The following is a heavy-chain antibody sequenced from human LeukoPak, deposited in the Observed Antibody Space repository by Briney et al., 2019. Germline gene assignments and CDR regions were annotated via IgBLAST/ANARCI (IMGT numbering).Heavy chain of an antibody. CDR1: GFTVSRNY. CDR3: ARGTSGTTAYYYYMDV. V-gene: IGHV3-53*01. CDR2: IYSGGRT. Sequence: PGGSLRLSCAASGFTVSRNYMNWVRQAPGKGLEWVSIIYSGGRTYYADSVKGRFTISRDNSKNILYLQMNSLRAEDTAVYYGARGTSGTTAYYYYMDVWGKGTTVTISS. J-gene: IGHJ6*03. D-gene: IGHD1-1*01.